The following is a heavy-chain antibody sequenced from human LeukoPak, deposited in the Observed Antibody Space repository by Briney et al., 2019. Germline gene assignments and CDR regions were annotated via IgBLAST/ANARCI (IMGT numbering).Heavy chain of an antibody. J-gene: IGHJ4*02. CDR3: ASEYSSSSGLDY. CDR1: GGSISSYY. CDR2: IYTSGST. D-gene: IGHD6-6*01. Sequence: SETLSLTCTVSGGSISSYYWSWIRQPPGKGLEWIGRIYTSGSTNYNPSLKSRVTISVDTSKNQFSLKLSSVTAADTAVYYCASEYSSSSGLDYWGQGTLVTVSS. V-gene: IGHV4-4*08.